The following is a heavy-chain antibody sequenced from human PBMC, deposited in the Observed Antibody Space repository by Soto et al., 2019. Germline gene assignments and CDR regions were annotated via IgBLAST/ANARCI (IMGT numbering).Heavy chain of an antibody. CDR1: GCSISSSSYY. V-gene: IGHV4-39*07. J-gene: IGHJ3*01. CDR2: IYYSGST. D-gene: IGHD3-22*01. Sequence: SETLSLTCTVSGCSISSSSYYWGWIRQPPGKGLEWIGSIYYSGSTYYNPSLKSRFTISRDNAKNSLYLQMNSLRAEDTAVYYCARDQLYYNDISGRPLNAFDVWGQGTMVTVSS. CDR3: ARDQLYYNDISGRPLNAFDV.